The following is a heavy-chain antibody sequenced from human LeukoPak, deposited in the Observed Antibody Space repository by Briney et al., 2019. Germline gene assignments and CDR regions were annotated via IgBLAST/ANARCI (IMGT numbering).Heavy chain of an antibody. CDR3: AVGEAMPGRGY. Sequence: ASVKVSCKASGGAFSSYAISWVRQAPGQGLEWMGGIIPIFGTANYAQKFQGRVTITADESTSTAYMELSSLRSEDTAVYYCAVGEAMPGRGYWGQGTLVTVSS. CDR1: GGAFSSYA. CDR2: IIPIFGTA. D-gene: IGHD2-2*01. J-gene: IGHJ4*02. V-gene: IGHV1-69*13.